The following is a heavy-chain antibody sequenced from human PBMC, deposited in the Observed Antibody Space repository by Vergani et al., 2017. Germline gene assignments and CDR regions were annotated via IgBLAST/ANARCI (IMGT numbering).Heavy chain of an antibody. V-gene: IGHV4-59*01. Sequence: QVQLQESGPGLVKPSETLSLTCTVSGGSISSYYWSWIRQPPGKGLEWIGYIYYSGSTNYNPSLKSRVTISVDTSKNQFSLKLSSVTAANTAVYYCARSAVLTQPNQLRTNWFDPWSKGTLVT. CDR3: ARSAVLTQPNQLRTNWFDP. CDR1: GGSISSYY. J-gene: IGHJ5*02. D-gene: IGHD2-2*01. CDR2: IYYSGST.